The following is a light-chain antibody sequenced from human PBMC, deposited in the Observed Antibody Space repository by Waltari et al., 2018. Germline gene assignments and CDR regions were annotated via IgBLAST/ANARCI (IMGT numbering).Light chain of an antibody. V-gene: IGLV4-69*01. CDR2: VNSDGSH. J-gene: IGLJ3*02. CDR1: SGPSSNV. CDR3: QTGGHGTWV. Sequence: QLVLTQSPSASASLGASVKLTCTLSSGPSSNVIAWHQQQPEKGPRYLMKVNSDGSHSKGDKIPDRFSGSSSGAEHYLTISSLQSEDEADYYCQTGGHGTWVFGGGTKLTVL.